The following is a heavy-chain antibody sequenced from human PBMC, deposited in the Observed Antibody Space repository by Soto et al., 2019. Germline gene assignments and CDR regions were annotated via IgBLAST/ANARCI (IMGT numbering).Heavy chain of an antibody. CDR1: GFTFSSYS. CDR2: ISSSSSYI. V-gene: IGHV3-21*01. Sequence: EVQLVESGGGLVKPGGSLRLSCAASGFTFSSYSMNWVRQAPGKGLEWVSSISSSSSYIYYADSVKGRFTISRDNAKNSLYLQMNSLRAEDTAVYYCASLAVDTAMVRIFDYWGQGTLVTVSS. J-gene: IGHJ4*02. CDR3: ASLAVDTAMVRIFDY. D-gene: IGHD5-18*01.